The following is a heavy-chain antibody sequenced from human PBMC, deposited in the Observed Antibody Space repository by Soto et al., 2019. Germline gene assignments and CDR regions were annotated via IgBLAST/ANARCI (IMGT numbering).Heavy chain of an antibody. CDR1: GFTFSSYG. CDR3: AKIRYNWNRYYYGMDV. D-gene: IGHD1-1*01. V-gene: IGHV3-30*18. Sequence: QVQLVESGGGVVQPGRSLRLSCAASGFTFSSYGMHWVRQAPGKGLEWVAVISYDGSNKYYADSVKGRFTISRDNSKNTLYLQMNSLRAEDTAVYYCAKIRYNWNRYYYGMDVWGQGTTVTVSS. CDR2: ISYDGSNK. J-gene: IGHJ6*02.